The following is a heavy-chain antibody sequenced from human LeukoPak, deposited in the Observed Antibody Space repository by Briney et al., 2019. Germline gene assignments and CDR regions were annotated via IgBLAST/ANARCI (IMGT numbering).Heavy chain of an antibody. CDR2: IYSGGST. D-gene: IGHD2-21*01. CDR3: AKAPASKSGDLPFDY. J-gene: IGHJ4*02. V-gene: IGHV3-53*01. CDR1: GFTVSSNY. Sequence: GGSLRLSCAASGFTVSSNYMSWVRQAPGKGLEWVSVIYSGGSTYYADSVKGRFTISRDNSKNTLYLQMNSLRAEDTAVYYCAKAPASKSGDLPFDYWGQGTLVTVSS.